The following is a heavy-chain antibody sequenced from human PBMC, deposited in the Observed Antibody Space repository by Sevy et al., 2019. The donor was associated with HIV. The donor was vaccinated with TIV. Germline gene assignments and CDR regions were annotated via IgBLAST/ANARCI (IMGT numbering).Heavy chain of an antibody. V-gene: IGHV1-69*13. Sequence: APVKVSCKASGGTFSSYAISWVRQAPGQGLEWMGGIIPIFGTANYAQKFQGRVTITADESTSTAYMELSSLRSEDTAVYYCARESITMIVVPIRSDAFDIWGQGTMVTVSS. CDR2: IIPIFGTA. J-gene: IGHJ3*02. CDR3: ARESITMIVVPIRSDAFDI. D-gene: IGHD3-22*01. CDR1: GGTFSSYA.